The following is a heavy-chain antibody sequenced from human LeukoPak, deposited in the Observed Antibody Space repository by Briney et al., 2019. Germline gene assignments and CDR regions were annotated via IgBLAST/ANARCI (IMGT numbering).Heavy chain of an antibody. D-gene: IGHD5-24*01. CDR2: INPSGGST. V-gene: IGHV1-46*01. CDR3: ARDSEMATITGLFDY. Sequence: ASVKVSCKASGYTFTSYYMHWVRQAPGQGLEWMGIINPSGGSTSYAQKFQGRVTMTRDMSTSTVYMELSSLRSEDTAVYYCARDSEMATITGLFDYWGQGTLVTVSS. J-gene: IGHJ4*02. CDR1: GYTFTSYY.